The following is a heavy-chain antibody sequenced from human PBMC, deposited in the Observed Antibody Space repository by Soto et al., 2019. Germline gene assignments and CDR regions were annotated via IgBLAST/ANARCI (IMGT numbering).Heavy chain of an antibody. Sequence: SETLSLTCAVYGGSFSGYYWSWIRQPPGKGLEWIGEINHSGSTNYNPSLKSRVTISVDTSKNQFSLKLSSVTAADTAVYYCARVLLNPDPKGVYGMDVWGQGTTVTVSS. CDR1: GGSFSGYY. V-gene: IGHV4-34*01. CDR2: INHSGST. D-gene: IGHD2-8*02. CDR3: ARVLLNPDPKGVYGMDV. J-gene: IGHJ6*02.